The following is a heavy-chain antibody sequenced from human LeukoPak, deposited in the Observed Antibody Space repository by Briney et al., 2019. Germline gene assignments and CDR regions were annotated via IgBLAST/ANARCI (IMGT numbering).Heavy chain of an antibody. J-gene: IGHJ1*01. V-gene: IGHV3-7*01. Sequence: GGSLRLSCAASGFTFSSYWMSWVRQAPGKGLEWVANIKQDGSEKYYVDSVKGRFTISRDNAKNSLYLQMNSLGVEDTAVYYCVRGGGCSGTSCLGYFQHWGQGTLVTVSS. CDR2: IKQDGSEK. CDR3: VRGGGCSGTSCLGYFQH. D-gene: IGHD2-2*01. CDR1: GFTFSSYW.